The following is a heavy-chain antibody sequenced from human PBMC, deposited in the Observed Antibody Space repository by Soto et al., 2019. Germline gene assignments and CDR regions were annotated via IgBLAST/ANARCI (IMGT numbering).Heavy chain of an antibody. J-gene: IGHJ6*02. CDR2: MNPNRANT. V-gene: IGHV1-8*01. Sequence: QVQLVQSGAEVKKPGASVKVSCKASGYTFTSYDINWVRQATGQGLEWMGWMNPNRANTGYAQKFQGRVTTSGTTCISTAYMELSGVSSEDAAVYCCASEGVRGMDVWGQGSTVTVSS. CDR3: ASEGVRGMDV. D-gene: IGHD3-16*01. CDR1: GYTFTSYD.